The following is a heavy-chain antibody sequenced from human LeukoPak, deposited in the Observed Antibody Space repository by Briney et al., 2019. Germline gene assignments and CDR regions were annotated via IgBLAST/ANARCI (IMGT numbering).Heavy chain of an antibody. CDR3: GRDRYDFWSGYYTGYFDY. Sequence: GASVKVSCKASGGTFSSYAISWVRQAPGQGLEWMGGIIPIFGTANYAQKFQGRVTITTDESTSTAYMELSSLRSEDTAVYYCGRDRYDFWSGYYTGYFDYWGQGTLVTVSS. J-gene: IGHJ4*02. CDR2: IIPIFGTA. CDR1: GGTFSSYA. D-gene: IGHD3-3*01. V-gene: IGHV1-69*05.